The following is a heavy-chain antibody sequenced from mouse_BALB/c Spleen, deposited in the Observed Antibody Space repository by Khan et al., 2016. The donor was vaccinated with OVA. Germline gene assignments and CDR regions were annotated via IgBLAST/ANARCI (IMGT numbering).Heavy chain of an antibody. J-gene: IGHJ2*01. CDR2: ISYSGVT. V-gene: IGHV3-2*02. CDR3: ARGNYTGYYFDY. CDR1: GYSITSGYA. Sequence: EVQLQESGPGLVKPSQSLSLTCTVTGYSITSGYAWNWIRQFPGNKLEWMGYISYSGVTSYTPSLKSRISITRDTSKNPFFLQLNSVTTEDTATYYCARGNYTGYYFDYWGQGTTLTVSS. D-gene: IGHD1-1*01.